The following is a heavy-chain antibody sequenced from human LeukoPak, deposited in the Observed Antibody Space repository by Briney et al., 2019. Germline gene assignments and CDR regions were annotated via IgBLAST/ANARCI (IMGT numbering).Heavy chain of an antibody. V-gene: IGHV1-2*02. CDR2: INPNSGGT. CDR1: GYTFTGYY. CDR3: ARVDGSSWRLDY. J-gene: IGHJ4*02. Sequence: ASVKVSCKASGYTFTGYYMHWMRQAPGQGLEWMGWINPNSGGTNYAQKFQGRVTMTRDTSISTAYMELSRLRSDDTAVYYCARVDGSSWRLDYWGQGTLVTVSS. D-gene: IGHD6-13*01.